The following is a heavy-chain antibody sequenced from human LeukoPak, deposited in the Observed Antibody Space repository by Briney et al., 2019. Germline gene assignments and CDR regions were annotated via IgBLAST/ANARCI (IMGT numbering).Heavy chain of an antibody. Sequence: TLSLTCTVSGGSISSGVYYWSWIRQHPGKGLEWIGYIYYSGSTYSNPSLKSRLTMSVDISKNQFSLNLSSVTAADTAVYYCARGVKGLRGAFDIWGQGTMVTVSS. CDR1: GGSISSGVYY. V-gene: IGHV4-31*03. CDR3: ARGVKGLRGAFDI. D-gene: IGHD3-10*01. J-gene: IGHJ3*02. CDR2: IYYSGST.